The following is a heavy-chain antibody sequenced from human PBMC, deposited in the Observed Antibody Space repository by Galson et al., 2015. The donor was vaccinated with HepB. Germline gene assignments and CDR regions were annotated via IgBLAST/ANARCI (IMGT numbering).Heavy chain of an antibody. D-gene: IGHD4-17*01. J-gene: IGHJ3*02. CDR3: ASRSGTVTTPDAFDI. CDR1: GYSFTSYR. CDR2: IYPGDSDT. Sequence: SGAEVKKPGESLKISCKGSGYSFTSYRIGWVRQMPGKGLEWMGIIYPGDSDTRYSPSFQGQVTISADKSISTAYLQWSSRKASDTAMYYCASRSGTVTTPDAFDIWGQGTMVTVSS. V-gene: IGHV5-51*01.